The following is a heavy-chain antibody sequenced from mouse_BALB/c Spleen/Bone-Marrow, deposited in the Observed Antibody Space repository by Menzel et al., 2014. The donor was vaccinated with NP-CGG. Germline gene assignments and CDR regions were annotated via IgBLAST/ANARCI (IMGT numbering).Heavy chain of an antibody. CDR3: ARSGNFFDY. Sequence: VQLKESGPGLVKPSQSLSLTCTVTGYSITSGFAWNWIRQFPGNNLEWMGYITSSGRTSYHPSLKGRISITRDTSKNQFFLQLNSVTTEYTATYYCARSGNFFDYWGQGTTLTVSS. D-gene: IGHD1-3*01. V-gene: IGHV3-2*02. CDR1: GYSITSGFA. J-gene: IGHJ2*01. CDR2: ITSSGRT.